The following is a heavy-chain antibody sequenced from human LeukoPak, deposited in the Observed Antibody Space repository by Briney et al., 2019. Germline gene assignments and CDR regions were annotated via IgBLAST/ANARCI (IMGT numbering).Heavy chain of an antibody. CDR3: AKDPKQWLVPPGFDY. CDR2: ISGSGGST. J-gene: IGHJ4*02. V-gene: IGHV3-23*01. D-gene: IGHD6-19*01. Sequence: GGSLRLSCAASGFTFSSYAMSWVRQAPGKGLEWVSAISGSGGSTYYADSVKGRFTISRDNSKNTLYLQMNSLRAEDTAVYYCAKDPKQWLVPPGFDYWGQGTLVTVSS. CDR1: GFTFSSYA.